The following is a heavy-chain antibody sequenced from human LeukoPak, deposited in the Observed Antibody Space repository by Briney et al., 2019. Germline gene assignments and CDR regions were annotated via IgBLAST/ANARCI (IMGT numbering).Heavy chain of an antibody. CDR1: GGSIRSYY. D-gene: IGHD4-17*01. V-gene: IGHV4-59*01. CDR3: ARSAVTTSPDWIDP. Sequence: SETLSLTCTVSGGSIRSYYWSWIRQPPGKGLEWIGYIYYSGSTNYNPSLMSRVTISVDTSKKQFSLMLSAVTAADTAIYYCARSAVTTSPDWIDPWGQGTLVAVSS. CDR2: IYYSGST. J-gene: IGHJ5*02.